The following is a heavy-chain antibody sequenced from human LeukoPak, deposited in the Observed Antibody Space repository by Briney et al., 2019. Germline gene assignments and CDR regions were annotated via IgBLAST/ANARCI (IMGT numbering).Heavy chain of an antibody. J-gene: IGHJ5*02. CDR1: GYTFTGYY. CDR3: ARARQQLVMNWFDP. D-gene: IGHD6-13*01. Sequence: ASVKVSCKASGYTFTGYYMHWVRQAPGQGLEWMGWINPNSGGTNYAQKFQGRVTMTRDTSISTAYMELSRLRSDDTAVYYCARARQQLVMNWFDPWAREPWSPSPQ. V-gene: IGHV1-2*02. CDR2: INPNSGGT.